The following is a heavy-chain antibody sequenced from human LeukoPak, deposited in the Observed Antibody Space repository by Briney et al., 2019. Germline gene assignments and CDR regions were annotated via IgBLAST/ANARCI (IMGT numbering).Heavy chain of an antibody. Sequence: PGGSLRLSCAASGFTFSNYWMHWVRQAPGKGLVWVSRINSDGINTSYADSVKGRFTISRDNSKNTLYLQMNSLKTEDTAVYYCTTEYSSSWYGAFDIWGQGTMVTVSS. J-gene: IGHJ3*02. V-gene: IGHV3-74*01. CDR1: GFTFSNYW. D-gene: IGHD6-13*01. CDR3: TTEYSSSWYGAFDI. CDR2: INSDGINT.